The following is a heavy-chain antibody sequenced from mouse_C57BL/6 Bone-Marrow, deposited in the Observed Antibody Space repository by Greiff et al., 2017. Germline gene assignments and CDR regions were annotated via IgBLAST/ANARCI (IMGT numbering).Heavy chain of an antibody. CDR2: ISSGSSTI. J-gene: IGHJ4*01. Sequence: EVQLVESGGGLVKPGGSLKLSCAASGFTFSDYGMHWVRQAPEKGLEWVAYISSGSSTISYADTVKGRFTISRDNAKNTLFLQMTSLRSEDTAMXYCASGNYYGSSYGAMDYWGQGTSVTVSS. CDR1: GFTFSDYG. D-gene: IGHD1-1*01. CDR3: ASGNYYGSSYGAMDY. V-gene: IGHV5-17*01.